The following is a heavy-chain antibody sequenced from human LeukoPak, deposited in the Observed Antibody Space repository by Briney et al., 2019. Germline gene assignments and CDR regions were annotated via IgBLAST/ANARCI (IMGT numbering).Heavy chain of an antibody. Sequence: GGSLRLSCAASGFTFNNYWMNWVRQAPGKGLEWVADIKEEGSEKNYVDSVKGRFTISRDNAKNSLYLQMNSLRAEDTAIYCCARELSHWYFDLWGRGTLVTVSS. CDR2: IKEEGSEK. J-gene: IGHJ2*01. CDR3: ARELSHWYFDL. V-gene: IGHV3-7*01. CDR1: GFTFNNYW.